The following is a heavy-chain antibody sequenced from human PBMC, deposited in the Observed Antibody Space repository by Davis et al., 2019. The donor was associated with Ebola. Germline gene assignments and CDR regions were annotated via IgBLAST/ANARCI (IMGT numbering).Heavy chain of an antibody. CDR1: GGSISSSNW. CDR2: IYHSGST. V-gene: IGHV4-4*02. D-gene: IGHD4/OR15-4a*01. CDR3: AGVLVGWFDP. Sequence: MPGGSLRLSCAVSGGSISSSNWWSWVRQPPGKGLEWIGEIYHSGSTNYNPSLKSRVTISVDKSKNQFSLKLSSVTAADTAVYYCAGVLVGWFDPWGQGTLVTVSS. J-gene: IGHJ5*02.